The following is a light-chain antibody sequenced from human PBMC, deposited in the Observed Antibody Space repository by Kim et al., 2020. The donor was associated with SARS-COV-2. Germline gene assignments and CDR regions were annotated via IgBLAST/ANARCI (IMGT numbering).Light chain of an antibody. J-gene: IGKJ5*01. CDR3: LQHSTFPIT. CDR2: AAS. Sequence: ASVGDRVTSTCRARQDIKNHLGWYQQKPGKAPKRLIYAASSLQSGVPSRFSGSGSGTEFTLTISSLQPEDFATYYCLQHSTFPITFGQGTRLEIK. V-gene: IGKV1-17*01. CDR1: QDIKNH.